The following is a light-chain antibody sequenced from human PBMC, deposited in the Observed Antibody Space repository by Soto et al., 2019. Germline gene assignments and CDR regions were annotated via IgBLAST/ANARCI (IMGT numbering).Light chain of an antibody. CDR1: SSDVGGYNY. Sequence: QSALTQPPSASGSPGQSVTISCTRTSSDVGGYNYVSWYQQHPGKAPKLMIYEVSKRPSGVPDRFSGSKSGNTASLTVSGLQAEDEADYYCSSYAGSSNLVFGGGTKLTVL. CDR2: EVS. V-gene: IGLV2-8*01. CDR3: SSYAGSSNLV. J-gene: IGLJ2*01.